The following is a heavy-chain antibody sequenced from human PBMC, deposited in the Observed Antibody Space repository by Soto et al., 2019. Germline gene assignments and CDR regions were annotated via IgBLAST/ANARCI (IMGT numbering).Heavy chain of an antibody. CDR2: ISGSGGST. CDR3: AKGGFVRGKGSRLDY. D-gene: IGHD3-16*01. Sequence: EVQLLESGGGLVQPGGSLRLSCAASGFTFSSYAMSWVRQAPGKGLEWVSAISGSGGSTYYADSVKGRFTISRDNSKNTLYLQMNGLRAEDTAVYYCAKGGFVRGKGSRLDYWGQGTLVTVSS. J-gene: IGHJ4*02. CDR1: GFTFSSYA. V-gene: IGHV3-23*01.